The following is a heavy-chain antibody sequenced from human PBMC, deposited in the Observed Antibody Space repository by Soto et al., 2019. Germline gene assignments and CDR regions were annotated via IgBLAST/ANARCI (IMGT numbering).Heavy chain of an antibody. D-gene: IGHD6-13*01. V-gene: IGHV4-59*06. CDR2: IFYRGNT. Sequence: PSETLSLTCTVSGGSISSYHWSWIRQYPGKGLEWIGSIFYRGNTYYNPSLKSRLSMSVDTSKNQFSLNLTSVTAADTAVYFCARMSATGTRWFDPWGQGTQVT. CDR3: ARMSATGTRWFDP. CDR1: GGSISSYH. J-gene: IGHJ5*02.